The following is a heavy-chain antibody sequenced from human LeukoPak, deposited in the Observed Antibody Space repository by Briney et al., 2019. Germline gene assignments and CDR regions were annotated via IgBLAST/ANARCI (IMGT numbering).Heavy chain of an antibody. J-gene: IGHJ4*02. CDR3: AKDLSDPVMVIDS. CDR2: ISYDGSNK. D-gene: IGHD5-18*01. V-gene: IGHV3-30-3*01. CDR1: GFTFSSYA. Sequence: PGGSLRLSCAASGFTFSSYAMHWVRQAPGKGLEWVAVISYDGSNKYYADSVKGRFTISRDNSKNTLYLQMNSLRAEDTAVYYCAKDLSDPVMVIDSWGQGTLVTVSS.